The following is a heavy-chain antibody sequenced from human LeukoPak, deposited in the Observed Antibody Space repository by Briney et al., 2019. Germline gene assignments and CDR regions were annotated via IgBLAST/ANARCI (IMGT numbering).Heavy chain of an antibody. V-gene: IGHV4-31*03. D-gene: IGHD1-26*01. CDR1: GGSISSGGYY. CDR2: IYYSGST. Sequence: SETLSLTCTVSGGSISSGGYYWSWIRQYPGKGLEWIGYIYYSGSTYYNPSLKSRVTISVDTSKNQFSLKLSSVTAADTAVYYCARGPSREGFDYWGQGTLVTVSS. CDR3: ARGPSREGFDY. J-gene: IGHJ4*02.